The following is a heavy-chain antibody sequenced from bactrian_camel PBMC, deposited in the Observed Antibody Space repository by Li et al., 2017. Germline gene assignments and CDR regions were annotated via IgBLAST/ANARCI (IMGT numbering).Heavy chain of an antibody. CDR1: GSSPRW. D-gene: IGHD3*01. Sequence: HVQLVESGGGAVQAGGSLRLSCAVSGSSPRWMGWFREAPGKEREGVAVIYMGGGSTYYADPVKDRFTISWDNDKGTLNLLMDNLKTEDTGMYYCATVFVGSGCYAPLDTHFRFWGQGTQVTVS. V-gene: IGHV3S1*01. CDR3: ATVFVGSGCYAPLDTHFRF. CDR2: IYMGGGST. J-gene: IGHJ6*01.